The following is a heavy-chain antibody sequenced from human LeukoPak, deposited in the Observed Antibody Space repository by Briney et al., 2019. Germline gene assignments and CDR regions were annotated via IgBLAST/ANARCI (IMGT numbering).Heavy chain of an antibody. CDR2: ISRSSSHI. J-gene: IGHJ4*02. D-gene: IGHD2-2*01. Sequence: PGGSLRLSCAASGFTFSSYTMNWVRQAPGKGLEWVSCISRSSSHIYYADSVQGRFTISRDNAKGSLYLQMNSLRAEDTALYYCARGGCTSTSCPSETFDYWGQGTLVTVSS. V-gene: IGHV3-21*01. CDR3: ARGGCTSTSCPSETFDY. CDR1: GFTFSSYT.